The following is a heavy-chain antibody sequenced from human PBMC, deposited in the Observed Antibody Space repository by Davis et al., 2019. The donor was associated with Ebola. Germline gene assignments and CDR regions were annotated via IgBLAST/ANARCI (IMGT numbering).Heavy chain of an antibody. CDR3: VYDSSGYYYDWYFDL. J-gene: IGHJ2*01. CDR1: GFTFSSYT. V-gene: IGHV3-48*04. Sequence: GESLKISCAASGFTFSSYTMNWVRQAPGKGLEWLSYINSNTGTTYYADSVKGRFTISRDNAKNSLYLQMNSLRAEDTAVYYCVYDSSGYYYDWYFDLWGRGTLVTVSS. CDR2: INSNTGTT. D-gene: IGHD3-22*01.